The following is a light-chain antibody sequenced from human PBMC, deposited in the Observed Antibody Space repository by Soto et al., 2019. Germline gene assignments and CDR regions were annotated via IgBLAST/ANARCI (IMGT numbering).Light chain of an antibody. CDR1: QSVSSW. V-gene: IGKV1-5*03. Sequence: DIPMTQSPSTLSSSVGDRVTITCRVSQSVSSWLAWYQQKPGKAPKLPIYKASSLETGVPSRFSGSGTGTEFTLTISSLQPDDSATYYCQQYNSYPLTFGGGTKVEIK. J-gene: IGKJ4*01. CDR2: KAS. CDR3: QQYNSYPLT.